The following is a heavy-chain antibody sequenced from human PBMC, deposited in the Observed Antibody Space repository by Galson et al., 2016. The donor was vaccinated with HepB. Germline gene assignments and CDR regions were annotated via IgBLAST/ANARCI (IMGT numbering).Heavy chain of an antibody. D-gene: IGHD3-9*01. Sequence: SLRLSCAASGFTFSRYWMHWVRQVPGEGLVWVSRINSDGSSRNYADSVKGRFTISRDNAESTLYLQMNSLRVEDTALYYCAVSMGGAFDWYDYLDYWGQETLVAVTS. CDR1: GFTFSRYW. CDR2: INSDGSSR. J-gene: IGHJ4*02. CDR3: AVSMGGAFDWYDYLDY. V-gene: IGHV3-74*01.